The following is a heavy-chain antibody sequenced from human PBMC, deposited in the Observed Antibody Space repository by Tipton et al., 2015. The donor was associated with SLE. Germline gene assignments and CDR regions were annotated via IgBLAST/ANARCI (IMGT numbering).Heavy chain of an antibody. J-gene: IGHJ5*02. Sequence: TLSLTCSVSGDSISSSYYYWGWIRQPPGKGLQWVGSVFHSGSTYYNPSLESRVTISIDTSKNQFSLKLSSVTAADTAVYYCARHSYSTYSWGWFDPWGQGTLVTVSS. CDR1: GDSISSSYYY. V-gene: IGHV4-39*07. CDR2: VFHSGST. CDR3: ARHSYSTYSWGWFDP. D-gene: IGHD2-8*02.